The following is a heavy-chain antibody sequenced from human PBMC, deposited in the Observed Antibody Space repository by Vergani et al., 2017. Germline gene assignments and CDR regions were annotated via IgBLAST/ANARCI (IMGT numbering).Heavy chain of an antibody. V-gene: IGHV4-61*10. J-gene: IGHJ4*02. CDR1: GGSVSSGSYY. Sequence: QVQLQESGPGLVKPSETLSLTCTVSGGSVSSGSYYWSWIRQPAGKGLEWIGYIYYSGSTNYHPSLKSRVTISVDTSKNQFSLKLSSVTAADTAVYYCARWCRSTSCYGADYWGQGTLVTVSS. CDR2: IYYSGST. D-gene: IGHD2-2*01. CDR3: ARWCRSTSCYGADY.